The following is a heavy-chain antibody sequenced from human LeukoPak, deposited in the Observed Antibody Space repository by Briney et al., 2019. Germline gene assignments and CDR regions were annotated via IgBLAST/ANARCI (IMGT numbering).Heavy chain of an antibody. Sequence: SETLSLTCTVSGGSISSYYWSWIRQPPGKGLEWIGYIYYSGSTNYNPSLKSRVTISVDRSKNQFSLKLSSVTAADTAVYYCASRGSLSGSGSYSLDYWGQGTLVTVSS. D-gene: IGHD3-10*01. CDR3: ASRGSLSGSGSYSLDY. CDR2: IYYSGST. V-gene: IGHV4-59*12. CDR1: GGSISSYY. J-gene: IGHJ4*02.